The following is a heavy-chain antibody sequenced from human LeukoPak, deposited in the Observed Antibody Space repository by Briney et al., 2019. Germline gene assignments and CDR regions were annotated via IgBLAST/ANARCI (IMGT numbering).Heavy chain of an antibody. J-gene: IGHJ4*02. Sequence: ASVKVSCTASGWTFTSFHMHWVRQAPGQGLEWMGIINLSGGSTTYAQKFQGRVTMTRDTSTNTAYMELSSLRSEDTAVYYCARGLPVDYWGLGTLVTVSS. CDR1: GWTFTSFH. CDR2: INLSGGST. V-gene: IGHV1-46*01. D-gene: IGHD2-2*01. CDR3: ARGLPVDY.